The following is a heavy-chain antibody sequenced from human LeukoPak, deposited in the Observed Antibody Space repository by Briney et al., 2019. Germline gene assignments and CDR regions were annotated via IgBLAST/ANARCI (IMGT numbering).Heavy chain of an antibody. CDR1: GFTFSSYA. J-gene: IGHJ5*02. CDR3: ARSRPAPENWFDP. Sequence: GGSLRLSFAASGFTFSSYAMHWVRQAPGKGLEWVAVISYDGSNKYYADSVKGRFTISRDNSKNTLYLQMNSLRAEDTAVYYCARSRPAPENWFDPWGQGTLVTVSS. V-gene: IGHV3-30-3*01. CDR2: ISYDGSNK.